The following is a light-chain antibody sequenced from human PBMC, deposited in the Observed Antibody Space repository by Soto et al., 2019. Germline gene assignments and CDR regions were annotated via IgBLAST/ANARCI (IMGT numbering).Light chain of an antibody. Sequence: SQLTQSPSCLSASVGDRVAITCRASQSISSWLAWYQQKPGKAPKLLIYDASSLESGVPSRFSGSGSGTEFTLTISSLQPDDFATYYCQQYNSYSRTFGQGTKVDIK. CDR3: QQYNSYSRT. CDR2: DAS. V-gene: IGKV1-5*01. CDR1: QSISSW. J-gene: IGKJ1*01.